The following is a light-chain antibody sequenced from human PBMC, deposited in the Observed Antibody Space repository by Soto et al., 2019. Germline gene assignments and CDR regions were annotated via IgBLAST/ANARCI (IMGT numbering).Light chain of an antibody. V-gene: IGKV3-11*01. CDR3: QQRSNWPWT. Sequence: EIVLTQSPATLSLSPGERATPSCRASQSVSSYLAWYQQKPGQAPRLLIYDASNRATGIPVRFSGSGSGTDFTLTISSLEPEDFAVYYCQQRSNWPWTFGQGTKVDIK. CDR1: QSVSSY. CDR2: DAS. J-gene: IGKJ1*01.